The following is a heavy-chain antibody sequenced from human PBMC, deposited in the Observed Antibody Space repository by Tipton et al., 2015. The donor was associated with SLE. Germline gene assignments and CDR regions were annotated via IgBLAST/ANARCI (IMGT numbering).Heavy chain of an antibody. D-gene: IGHD2-2*01. Sequence: GLVKPSQTLSLTCAISGDSVSSNSAAWHWIRQSPSRGLEWLGRTYYRSKWYNDYAVSVKSRITINPDTSKNQFSLQLNSVTPEDTAVYYCAREDCSSTSCYQDAFDIWGQGTMVTVSS. J-gene: IGHJ3*02. V-gene: IGHV6-1*01. CDR2: TYYRSKWYN. CDR1: GDSVSSNSAA. CDR3: AREDCSSTSCYQDAFDI.